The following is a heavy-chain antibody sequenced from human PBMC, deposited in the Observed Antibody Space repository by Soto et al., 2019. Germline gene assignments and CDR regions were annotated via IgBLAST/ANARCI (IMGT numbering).Heavy chain of an antibody. CDR1: GFTFSSYS. V-gene: IGHV3-21*01. J-gene: IGHJ3*02. D-gene: IGHD6-19*01. CDR3: ARLSSRDAFDI. Sequence: SLRLSCAASGFTFSSYSMNWVRQAPGKGLEWVSSISSSSSYIYYADSVKGRFTISRDNAKNSLYLQMNSPRAEDTAVYYCARLSSRDAFDIWGQGTMVTVSS. CDR2: ISSSSSYI.